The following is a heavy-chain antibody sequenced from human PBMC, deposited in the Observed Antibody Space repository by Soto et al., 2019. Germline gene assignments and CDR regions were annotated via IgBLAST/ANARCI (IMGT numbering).Heavy chain of an antibody. CDR3: ARESTLGMAPFDY. CDR1: GFTFSSYA. D-gene: IGHD7-27*01. V-gene: IGHV3-30-3*01. Sequence: QVQLVESGGGVVQPGRSLRLSCAASGFTFSSYAMHWVRQAPGKGLEGVAVISYDGSNKYYADSVKGRFTISRDNSKNTLYLQMNSLRAEDTAVYYCARESTLGMAPFDYWGQGTLVTVSS. J-gene: IGHJ4*02. CDR2: ISYDGSNK.